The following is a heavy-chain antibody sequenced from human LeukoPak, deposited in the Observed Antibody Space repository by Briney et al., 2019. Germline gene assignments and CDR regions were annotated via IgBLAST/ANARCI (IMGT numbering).Heavy chain of an antibody. CDR3: ATAGSYYGGPFDY. V-gene: IGHV1-24*01. Sequence: ASVKVSCKVSGYTLTELSMHWVRQAPRKGLGWMGGFDPEDGETIYAQKFQGRVTMTEDTSTDTAYMELSSLRSEDTAVYYCATAGSYYGGPFDYWGQGTLVTVSS. J-gene: IGHJ4*02. D-gene: IGHD1-26*01. CDR2: FDPEDGET. CDR1: GYTLTELS.